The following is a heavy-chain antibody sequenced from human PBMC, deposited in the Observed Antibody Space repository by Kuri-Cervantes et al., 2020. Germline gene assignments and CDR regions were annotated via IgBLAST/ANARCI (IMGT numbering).Heavy chain of an antibody. J-gene: IGHJ6*02. CDR2: ISYDGSNK. CDR1: GFTFSSYA. D-gene: IGHD5-18*01. CDR3: AKDRGYSYGYVYYYYYGMDV. V-gene: IGHV3-30-3*02. Sequence: LSLTCAASGFTFSSYAMHWVRQAPGKGLEWVAVISYDGSNKYYADSVKGRFTISRDNSKNTLYLQMNSLRAEDTAVYYCAKDRGYSYGYVYYYYYGMDVWGQGTTVTVSS.